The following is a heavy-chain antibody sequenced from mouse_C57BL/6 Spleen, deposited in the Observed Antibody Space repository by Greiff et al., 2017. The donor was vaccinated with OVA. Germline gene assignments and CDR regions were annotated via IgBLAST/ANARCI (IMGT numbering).Heavy chain of an antibody. D-gene: IGHD1-1*02. CDR2: IHPNSGST. Sequence: QVQLQQPGAELVKPGASVKLSCKASGYTFTSYWMHWVKQRPGQGLEWIGMIHPNSGSTNYNEKFKSKATLTVVKSSSTAYMQLSSLTAEDSAVYYCAREVGTGAMDYWGQGTSVTVSS. CDR1: GYTFTSYW. CDR3: AREVGTGAMDY. V-gene: IGHV1-64*01. J-gene: IGHJ4*01.